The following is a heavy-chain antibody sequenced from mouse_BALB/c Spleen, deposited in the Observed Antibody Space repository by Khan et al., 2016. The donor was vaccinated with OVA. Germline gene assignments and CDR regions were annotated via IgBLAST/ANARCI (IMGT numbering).Heavy chain of an antibody. J-gene: IGHJ3*01. D-gene: IGHD2-14*01. CDR3: TRGGYGAFGD. CDR2: ISDGGSYT. CDR1: GFTFSDYY. Sequence: EVELVESGGGLVKPGGSLKLSCAASGFTFSDYYMYWVRQTPEKRLEWVATISDGGSYTYFPDSVEGRFTISRDNAKNNLYLQLISLKSEDTAMYYCTRGGYGAFGDWGQGTLVTVSA. V-gene: IGHV5-4*02.